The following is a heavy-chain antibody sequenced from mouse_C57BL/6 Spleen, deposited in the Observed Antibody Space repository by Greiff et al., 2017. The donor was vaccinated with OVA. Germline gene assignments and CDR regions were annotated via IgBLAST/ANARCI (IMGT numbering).Heavy chain of an antibody. V-gene: IGHV5-17*01. D-gene: IGHD1-1*01. Sequence: DVMLVASGGGLVKPGGSLKLSCAASGFTFRDYGMHWVRQAPEKGLEWVAYISSGSSTISSADTVKGRFTISRDNAKNTLFLQMTSLRSEDTAMYYCARPLYYYGSSPYAMDYWGQGTSVTVSS. CDR2: ISSGSSTI. J-gene: IGHJ4*01. CDR3: ARPLYYYGSSPYAMDY. CDR1: GFTFRDYG.